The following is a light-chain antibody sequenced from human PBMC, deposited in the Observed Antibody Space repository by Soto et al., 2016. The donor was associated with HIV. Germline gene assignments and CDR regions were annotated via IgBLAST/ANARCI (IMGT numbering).Light chain of an antibody. V-gene: IGKV1-5*03. CDR1: QTIYNW. J-gene: IGKJ2*01. CDR2: AAS. Sequence: DIQMTQSPPTVSASVGDRVTIACRASQTIYNWVAWYQQKPGKAPKLLISAASTLQSGVPSRFSGSGFGTELTLTITSLQPDDVAIYHCHQYHNFLTFGLGTKVEI. CDR3: HQYHNFLT.